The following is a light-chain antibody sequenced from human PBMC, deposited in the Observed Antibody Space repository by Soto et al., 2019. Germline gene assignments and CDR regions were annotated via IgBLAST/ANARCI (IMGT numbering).Light chain of an antibody. CDR2: KAS. J-gene: IGKJ1*01. CDR3: QQYDTYWT. Sequence: DIQMTQSPSTLSASVGDRVTITCRASQNIRTWLAWYQHKPGKAPKLLIYKASSLESGVPSRFSGSGSGTQFTLTISSLQPEDFATYYCQQYDTYWTFGQGTKVEIK. CDR1: QNIRTW. V-gene: IGKV1-5*03.